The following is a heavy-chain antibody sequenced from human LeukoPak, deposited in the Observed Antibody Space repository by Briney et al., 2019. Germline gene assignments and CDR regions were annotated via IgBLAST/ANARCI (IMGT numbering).Heavy chain of an antibody. J-gene: IGHJ1*01. CDR1: GFTFSNYW. D-gene: IGHD3-16*01. CDR2: IRSKTDGGTT. V-gene: IGHV3-15*01. CDR3: AKHIYGGVRIQQ. Sequence: GGSLRLSCAASGFTFSNYWMSWVRQAPGKGLEWVGRIRSKTDGGTTDYAVSVQGRFTISRDDSKNTLYLQMSSLKTEDTAVYYCAKHIYGGVRIQQWGQGTLVTVSS.